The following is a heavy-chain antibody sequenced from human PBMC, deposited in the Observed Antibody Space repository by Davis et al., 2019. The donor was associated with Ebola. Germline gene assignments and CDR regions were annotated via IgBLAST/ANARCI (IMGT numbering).Heavy chain of an antibody. V-gene: IGHV3-11*04. Sequence: LSHTCAVYGGSFSGYYWSWIRQPPGKGLEWVSYISSSSSTIYYADSVKGRFTISRDNAKNSLYLQMNSLRAEDTAVYYCARDLSWAGYFDDRGQGTLVTVSS. CDR3: ARDLSWAGYFDD. CDR2: ISSSSSTI. CDR1: GGSFSGYY. J-gene: IGHJ4*02. D-gene: IGHD6-13*01.